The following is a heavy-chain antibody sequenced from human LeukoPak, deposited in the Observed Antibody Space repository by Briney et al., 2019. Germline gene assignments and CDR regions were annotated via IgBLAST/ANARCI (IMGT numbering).Heavy chain of an antibody. Sequence: GGSLRLSCAASGFTFSSYGMVWVRQAPGKGLEYVSGISSNGGTTYYGNSVKGRFTISRDNSKDTLHLQMGSLRTEDMAVYYCGRKIGGPSDYWAKETRVTVAS. CDR1: GFTFSSYG. CDR2: ISSNGGTT. V-gene: IGHV3-64*01. D-gene: IGHD2/OR15-2a*01. CDR3: GRKIGGPSDY. J-gene: IGHJ4*02.